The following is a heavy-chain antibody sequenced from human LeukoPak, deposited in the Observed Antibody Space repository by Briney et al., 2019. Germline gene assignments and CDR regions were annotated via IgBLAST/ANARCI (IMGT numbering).Heavy chain of an antibody. CDR3: AKSLLTTATGTGRAFDI. CDR2: IDLNGRGT. CDR1: GFQFSSFW. V-gene: IGHV3-74*01. D-gene: IGHD1-1*01. J-gene: IGHJ3*02. Sequence: GGSLRLSCSASGFQFSSFWMHWVRQAPGKGLVWVSRIDLNGRGTTYADSVRGRFTISRDNSKNTLYLQMNSLRAEDSAEYYCAKSLLTTATGTGRAFDIWGQGTMVTVSA.